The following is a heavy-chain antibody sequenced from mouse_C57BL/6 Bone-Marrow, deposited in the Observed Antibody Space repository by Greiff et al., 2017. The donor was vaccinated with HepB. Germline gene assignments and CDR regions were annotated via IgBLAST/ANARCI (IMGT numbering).Heavy chain of an antibody. D-gene: IGHD1-1*01. CDR3: ARRGGSSRSWFAY. J-gene: IGHJ3*01. CDR1: GYSFTGYY. CDR2: INPSTGGT. Sequence: VQLQQSGPELVKPGASVKISCKASGYSFTGYYMNWVKLSPEKSLEWIGEINPSTGGTTYNQKFKAKATLTVDKSSSTAYMQLKSLTSEDSAVYYCARRGGSSRSWFAYWGQGTLVTVSA. V-gene: IGHV1-42*01.